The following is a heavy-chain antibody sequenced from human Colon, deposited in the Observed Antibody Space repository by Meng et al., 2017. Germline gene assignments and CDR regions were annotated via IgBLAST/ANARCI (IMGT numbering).Heavy chain of an antibody. CDR3: ARVSGFGQNFIRF. CDR1: EYTFTSYD. J-gene: IGHJ4*02. Sequence: QGQRVQSGAEVKKPGASVKVSCKTSEYTFTSYDIEWVRQATGQGLEWMGWMNPNTGKTGYAQKFQGRVTMTRNTSISTAYMELGSLSAEDTAVYFCARVSGFGQNFIRFWGQGTLVTVSS. V-gene: IGHV1-8*01. CDR2: MNPNTGKT. D-gene: IGHD3-3*01.